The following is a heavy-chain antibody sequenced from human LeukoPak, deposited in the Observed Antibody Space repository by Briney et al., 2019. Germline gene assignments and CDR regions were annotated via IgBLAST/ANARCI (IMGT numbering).Heavy chain of an antibody. Sequence: HPGGSLRLSCAAAGFTFSSYAMSWVRQAPGKGLEWVSAISGSGGSTYYADSVKGRFTISRDNSKNTLYLQMNSLRAEDTAVYYCAKACYGSGSDLDYWGQGTLVTVSS. D-gene: IGHD3-10*01. V-gene: IGHV3-23*01. CDR1: GFTFSSYA. CDR2: ISGSGGST. CDR3: AKACYGSGSDLDY. J-gene: IGHJ4*02.